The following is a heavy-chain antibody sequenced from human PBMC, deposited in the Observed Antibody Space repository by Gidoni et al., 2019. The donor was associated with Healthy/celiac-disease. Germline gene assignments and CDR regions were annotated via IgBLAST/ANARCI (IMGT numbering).Heavy chain of an antibody. CDR3: ARGIAVAGTLDY. V-gene: IGHV1-69*01. D-gene: IGHD6-19*01. J-gene: IGHJ4*02. CDR1: GGTFSSYA. CDR2: IIPICGTA. Sequence: VQLVQAGAEVKKPGSSVKVSCKAYGGTFSSYAIRWVRQAPGQGLEWMGGIIPICGTANYAQKFQGRVTITADESTSTAYMELSSLRSEDTAVYYCARGIAVAGTLDYWGQGTLVTVSS.